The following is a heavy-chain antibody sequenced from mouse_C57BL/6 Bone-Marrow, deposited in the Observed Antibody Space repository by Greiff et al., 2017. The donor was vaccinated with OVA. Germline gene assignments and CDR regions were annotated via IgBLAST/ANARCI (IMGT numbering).Heavy chain of an antibody. CDR3: ARNYGYDGAFAY. CDR1: GYTFTSYW. CDR2: ITPSNGGT. Sequence: QVQLQQPGTELVKPGASVKLSCKASGYTFTSYWMHWVKQRPGQGLEWIGNITPSNGGTTYNEKFKSKATLTVDKSSSTAYMQLSSRTSEDSAVEYCARNYGYDGAFAYWGQGTLVTVSA. V-gene: IGHV1-53*01. J-gene: IGHJ3*01. D-gene: IGHD2-14*01.